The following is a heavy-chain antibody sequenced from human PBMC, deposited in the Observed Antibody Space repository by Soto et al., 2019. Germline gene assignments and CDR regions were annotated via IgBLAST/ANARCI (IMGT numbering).Heavy chain of an antibody. CDR2: ISYDGSNK. CDR3: AKVYCSSTSCYTLADQYYYYGMDV. CDR1: GFTFSSYG. V-gene: IGHV3-30*18. J-gene: IGHJ6*02. D-gene: IGHD2-2*02. Sequence: SGGSLRLSCAASGFTFSSYGMHWVRQAPGKGLEWVAVISYDGSNKYYADSVKGRFTISRDNSKNTLYLQMNSLRAEDTAEYYCAKVYCSSTSCYTLADQYYYYGMDVWGQGTTVTVSS.